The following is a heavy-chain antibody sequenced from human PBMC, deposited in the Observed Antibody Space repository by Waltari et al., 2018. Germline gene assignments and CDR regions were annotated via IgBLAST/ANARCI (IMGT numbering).Heavy chain of an antibody. D-gene: IGHD6-13*01. V-gene: IGHV3-7*01. J-gene: IGHJ4*02. CDR1: GFTFSSYW. Sequence: EVQLVESGGGLVQPGGSLRLSCAASGFTFSSYWMSWVRQDPGKGLEWVANIKQDGSEKYYVDSVKGRFTISRDNAKNSLYLQMNSLRAEDTAVYYCARVFIAAAGTGSFDYWGQGTLVTVSS. CDR2: IKQDGSEK. CDR3: ARVFIAAAGTGSFDY.